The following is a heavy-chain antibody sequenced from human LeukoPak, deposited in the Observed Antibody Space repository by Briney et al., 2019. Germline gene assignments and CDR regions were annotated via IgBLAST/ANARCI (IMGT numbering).Heavy chain of an antibody. Sequence: PSETLSLTCTASGCTISSYYWSWIRQPPGKGLEWIGYIYTSGSNNYNRSLKSRVTIAVDTSNNQFSLKLSAVTAADTAVYYCARQADYVDYLYWFDPWGQGTLVTVSS. CDR1: GCTISSYY. CDR2: IYTSGSN. V-gene: IGHV4-4*09. D-gene: IGHD4-17*01. CDR3: ARQADYVDYLYWFDP. J-gene: IGHJ5*02.